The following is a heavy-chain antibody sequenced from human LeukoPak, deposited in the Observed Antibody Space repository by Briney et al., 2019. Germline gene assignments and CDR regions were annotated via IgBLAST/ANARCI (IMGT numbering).Heavy chain of an antibody. CDR1: VYTFTGYY. Sequence: ASVKVSCKASVYTFTGYYMHWVRQAPGQGLEWMGWINPNNGGTNYAQKFQGRVTMTRDTSISTAYMELSRLRSDDTAVYYCARDEALQWLLTMYYFDYWGQGTMVTVSS. D-gene: IGHD3-22*01. CDR3: ARDEALQWLLTMYYFDY. V-gene: IGHV1-2*02. J-gene: IGHJ4*02. CDR2: INPNNGGT.